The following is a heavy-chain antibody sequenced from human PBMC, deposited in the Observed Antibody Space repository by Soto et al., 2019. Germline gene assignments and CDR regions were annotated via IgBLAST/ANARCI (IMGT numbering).Heavy chain of an antibody. V-gene: IGHV4-39*01. Sequence: SETLSLTCTVSGGSISSSSYYWGWIRQPPGKGLEWIGSIYYSGSTYYNPSLKSRVTISVDTSKKQFSLKLSSVTAADTAVYYCARRRRPSGSGSYYFDYWGQGTLVTVSS. CDR2: IYYSGST. CDR3: ARRRRPSGSGSYYFDY. CDR1: GGSISSSSYY. D-gene: IGHD3-10*01. J-gene: IGHJ4*02.